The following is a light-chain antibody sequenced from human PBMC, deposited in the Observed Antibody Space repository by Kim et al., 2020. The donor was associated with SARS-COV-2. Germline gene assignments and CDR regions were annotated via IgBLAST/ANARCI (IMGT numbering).Light chain of an antibody. V-gene: IGKV3-11*01. Sequence: PGERATLSCRASQSVSSYLAWYQQKPGQAPRLLIHDASNRATGIPARFSGSGSGTDFTLTISSLEPEDFAVYYCQQRSNWPRGTFGQGTKLE. CDR3: QQRSNWPRGT. CDR1: QSVSSY. CDR2: DAS. J-gene: IGKJ2*01.